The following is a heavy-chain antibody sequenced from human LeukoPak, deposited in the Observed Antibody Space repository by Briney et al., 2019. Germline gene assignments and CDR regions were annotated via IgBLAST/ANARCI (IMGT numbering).Heavy chain of an antibody. V-gene: IGHV3-30*04. CDR3: ARDHINIVVVVAAIGPCDY. Sequence: GGSLRLSCAAPGFTFSSYAMHWVRQAPGKGLEWVAVISYDGSNKYYADSVKGRFTISRDNSKNTLYLQMNSLRAEDTAVYYCARDHINIVVVVAAIGPCDYWGQGTLVTVSS. J-gene: IGHJ4*02. CDR1: GFTFSSYA. D-gene: IGHD2-15*01. CDR2: ISYDGSNK.